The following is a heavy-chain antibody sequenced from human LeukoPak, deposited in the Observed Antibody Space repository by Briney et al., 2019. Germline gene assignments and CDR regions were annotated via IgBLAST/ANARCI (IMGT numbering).Heavy chain of an antibody. Sequence: SETLSLTCTVSGGSISSYYWSWIRQPAGKGLEWIGRIYTSGSTNYNPSLKSRVTMSVDTSKNQFSLKLSSVTAADTAVYYCARDPIVVVTARLSDYYYYGMDVWGQGTTVTVSS. CDR3: ARDPIVVVTARLSDYYYYGMDV. CDR1: GGSISSYY. J-gene: IGHJ6*02. D-gene: IGHD2-21*02. V-gene: IGHV4-4*07. CDR2: IYTSGST.